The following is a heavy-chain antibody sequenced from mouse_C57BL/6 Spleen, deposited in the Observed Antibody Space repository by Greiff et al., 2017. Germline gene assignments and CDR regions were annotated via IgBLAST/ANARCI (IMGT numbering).Heavy chain of an antibody. CDR2: IYPGDGDT. CDR3: ARSGYDGYYSYYFDY. V-gene: IGHV1-82*01. D-gene: IGHD2-3*01. Sequence: VQLQQSGPELVKPGASVKISCKASGYAFSSSWMNWVKQRPGKGLEWIGRIYPGDGDTNYNGKFKGKATLTADKSSSTAYMQLSSLTSEDSAVYFCARSGYDGYYSYYFDYWGQGTTLTVSS. CDR1: GYAFSSSW. J-gene: IGHJ2*01.